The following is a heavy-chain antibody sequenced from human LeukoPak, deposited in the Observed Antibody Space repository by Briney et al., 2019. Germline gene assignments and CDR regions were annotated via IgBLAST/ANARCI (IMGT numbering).Heavy chain of an antibody. V-gene: IGHV3-7*03. Sequence: GGSLRLSCAVSGFTFSGFWMSWSRQAPGKGLEWVASINSDGSEGYYADVVKGRFTISRDNAKNSLYLQINSLRAEDTAVYYCARSSYSSSSSVWGQGTMITVSS. CDR3: ARSSYSSSSSV. CDR1: GFTFSGFW. J-gene: IGHJ3*01. CDR2: INSDGSEG. D-gene: IGHD6-6*01.